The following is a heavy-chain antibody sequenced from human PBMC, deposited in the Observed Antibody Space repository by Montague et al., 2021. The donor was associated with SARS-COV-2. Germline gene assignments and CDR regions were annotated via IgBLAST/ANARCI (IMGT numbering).Heavy chain of an antibody. CDR2: IYHSGRT. Sequence: SETLSLTCAVSGGSISSSNWWNWVRQSPGKRLEWIGEIYHSGRTXYNSSLKSRVTISVDNSKNQFSLNPTSLTAADTAHYYGARHPQQLVLRYWYFDLWGRGTLVTVSS. V-gene: IGHV4-4*02. CDR1: GGSISSSNW. CDR3: ARHPQQLVLRYWYFDL. D-gene: IGHD6-13*01. J-gene: IGHJ2*01.